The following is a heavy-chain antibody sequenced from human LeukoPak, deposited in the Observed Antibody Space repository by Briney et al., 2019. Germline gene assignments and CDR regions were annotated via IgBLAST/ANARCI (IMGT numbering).Heavy chain of an antibody. CDR2: IYYSGST. CDR1: GVSISSSSYY. V-gene: IGHV4-39*01. Sequence: SETLSLTCTVSGVSISSSSYYWGWTRQPPGKGLEWYGSIYYSGSTYYNPSLKRRVTISVDTSKNQFSLKLSSVTAADTAVYYCARHTELAYYYDSSGRFDYWGQGTLVTVSS. D-gene: IGHD3-22*01. J-gene: IGHJ4*02. CDR3: ARHTELAYYYDSSGRFDY.